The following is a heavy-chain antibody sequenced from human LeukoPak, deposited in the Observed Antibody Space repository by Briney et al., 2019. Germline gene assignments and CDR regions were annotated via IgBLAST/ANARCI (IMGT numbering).Heavy chain of an antibody. CDR1: GFTVSSNY. V-gene: IGHV3-53*01. CDR3: ARGLSGSYHYFDY. D-gene: IGHD1-26*01. CDR2: IYSGGST. J-gene: IGHJ4*02. Sequence: GGSLRLSCAVSGFTVSSNYMSWVRQAPGKGLEWVSVIYSGGSTYYADSVKGRFTISRDNSKNTLYLQVNSLRAEDTAVYYCARGLSGSYHYFDYWAQGTLVSVSS.